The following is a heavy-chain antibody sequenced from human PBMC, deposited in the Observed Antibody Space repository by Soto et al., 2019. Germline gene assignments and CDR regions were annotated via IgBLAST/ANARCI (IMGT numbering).Heavy chain of an antibody. J-gene: IGHJ4*02. CDR1: GGGFTTYT. CDR3: ARGAVGSTPSFDF. Sequence: QVQLVQSGPEVKKPGSSVKVSCKASGGGFTTYTVSWVRQAPGQGLEWMGRVIPIIDRTNYARKFQGRVTITADKSTSTASLKPSGLPSQATAVYFCARGAVGSTPSFDFRGEGTLVTVSS. D-gene: IGHD1-26*01. V-gene: IGHV1-69*02. CDR2: VIPIIDRT.